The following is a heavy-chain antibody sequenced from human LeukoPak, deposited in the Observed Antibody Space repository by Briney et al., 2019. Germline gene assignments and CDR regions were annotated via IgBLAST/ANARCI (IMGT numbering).Heavy chain of an antibody. V-gene: IGHV4-39*07. CDR3: ARARVGDFDY. CDR2: IYYSGST. J-gene: IGHJ4*02. Sequence: SETLSLTCTVSGGSISSSSYYWGWIRQPPGKGLEWIGSIYYSGSTYYNPSLKSRATISVDTSKNQFSLKLSSVTAADTAVYYCARARVGDFDYWGQGTLVTVSS. CDR1: GGSISSSSYY. D-gene: IGHD3-16*01.